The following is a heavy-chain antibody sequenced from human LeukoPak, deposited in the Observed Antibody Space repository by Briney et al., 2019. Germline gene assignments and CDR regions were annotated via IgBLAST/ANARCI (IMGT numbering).Heavy chain of an antibody. J-gene: IGHJ4*02. D-gene: IGHD4-23*01. CDR3: ASHSGGKSEVFDY. CDR2: IYTSGRT. Sequence: TLSLTCTLSCLSINSRMHFCSWIPQPGGKGLEWIGRIYTSGRTNYTPSLKSRLTISVHTSKNQFSLRVRSVTAAHTGVYYCASHSGGKSEVFDYWGQGNLVTVSS. CDR1: CLSINSRMHF. V-gene: IGHV4-61*02.